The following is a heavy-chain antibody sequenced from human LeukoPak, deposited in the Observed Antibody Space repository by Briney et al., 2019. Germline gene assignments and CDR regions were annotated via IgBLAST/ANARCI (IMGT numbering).Heavy chain of an antibody. Sequence: SETLSLTCTVSGGSISSYHWSWIRQPPRKGLEWIGYISYSGSTNYNPSLKSRVTMSLGTSKNQFSLKLTSVTPADTAVYYCASGGYCSSTSCYPNWFDPWGRGTLVIVSS. CDR1: GGSISSYH. CDR2: ISYSGST. V-gene: IGHV4-59*01. CDR3: ASGGYCSSTSCYPNWFDP. D-gene: IGHD2-2*01. J-gene: IGHJ5*02.